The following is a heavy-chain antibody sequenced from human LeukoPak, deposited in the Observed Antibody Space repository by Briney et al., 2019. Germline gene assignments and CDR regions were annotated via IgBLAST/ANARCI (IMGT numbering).Heavy chain of an antibody. Sequence: GGSLRLSCAASGFTFSTYVIHWVRTAPGKGLDWLPVISYDGSNEYYADSVKGRFTISRDNSKNTLYLQMNSLRAEDTAVYYCAKDSGGDYGDYGLDYWGQGTLVTVSS. CDR2: ISYDGSNE. J-gene: IGHJ4*02. D-gene: IGHD4-17*01. CDR1: GFTFSTYV. CDR3: AKDSGGDYGDYGLDY. V-gene: IGHV3-30*18.